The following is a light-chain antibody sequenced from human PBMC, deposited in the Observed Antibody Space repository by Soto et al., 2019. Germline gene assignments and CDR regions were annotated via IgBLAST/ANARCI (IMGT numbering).Light chain of an antibody. Sequence: DIQITQSPSSLSSSVGDRVTITCRASQRISSYLNWYQQKPGKAPKLLIYAASNLQSGVPSRFSGSGSGTDFTLTISSLQPEDFATYYCQQSYSIFRTFGQGTKVDI. J-gene: IGKJ2*01. CDR3: QQSYSIFRT. CDR1: QRISSY. V-gene: IGKV1-39*01. CDR2: AAS.